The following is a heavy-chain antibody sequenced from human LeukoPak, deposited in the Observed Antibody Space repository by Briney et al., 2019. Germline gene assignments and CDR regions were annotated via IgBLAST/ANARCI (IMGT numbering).Heavy chain of an antibody. CDR1: RGSISPYY. CDR2: IYYSGST. CDR3: ARGVGQLVFDY. D-gene: IGHD1/OR15-1a*01. V-gene: IGHV4-59*01. Sequence: SETLSLTCTVSRGSISPYYWTWIRQSPERGLEWIGLIYYSGSTLYNPSLTSRLTMSVDTSKNQFSLSLSSVTAADTALYYCARGVGQLVFDYWGQGILVTVSS. J-gene: IGHJ4*02.